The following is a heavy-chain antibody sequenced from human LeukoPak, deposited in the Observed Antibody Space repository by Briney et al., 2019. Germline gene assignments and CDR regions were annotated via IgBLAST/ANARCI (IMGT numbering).Heavy chain of an antibody. CDR1: RYTLLSYY. V-gene: IGHV1-46*01. CDR2: IHPSGGSP. D-gene: IGHD2-2*01. Sequence: ASVQDSCMASRYTLLSYYLHWVRQAGGQGGEWMGIIHPSGGSPTYAQKFQGRVTMTRDTSTSTVYMELSSLTSEDTAVYYCARDMLTSSVDYWGQGTLVTVSS. CDR3: ARDMLTSSVDY. J-gene: IGHJ4*02.